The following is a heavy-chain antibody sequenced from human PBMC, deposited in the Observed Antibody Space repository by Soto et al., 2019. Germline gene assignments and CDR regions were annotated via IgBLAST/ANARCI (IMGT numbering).Heavy chain of an antibody. CDR1: GFTFSSYS. J-gene: IGHJ4*02. CDR2: ISSSSSYI. Sequence: GESLKISCAASGFTFSSYSMNWVRQAPGKGLEWVSSISSSSSYIYYADSVKGRFTISRDNAKNSLYLQMNSLRAEDTAVYYCARDRGPPGSSSFDYWGQGTLVTVSS. V-gene: IGHV3-21*01. CDR3: ARDRGPPGSSSFDY. D-gene: IGHD6-6*01.